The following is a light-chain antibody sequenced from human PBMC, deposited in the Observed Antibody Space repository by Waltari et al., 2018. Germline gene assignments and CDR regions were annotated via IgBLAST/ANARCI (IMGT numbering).Light chain of an antibody. J-gene: IGLJ3*02. V-gene: IGLV4-69*01. CDR3: QTGGHGTWV. CDR1: SGPSNNV. Sequence: QLVLTQSPSASASLGASLTLACTLSSGPSNNVIPWLHQRPEKGPRYFRKVNTDGSHNRGDDVPERFAGASSGAERYLTISSLQSEDEADYFCQTGGHGTWVFGGGTKLTVL. CDR2: VNTDGSH.